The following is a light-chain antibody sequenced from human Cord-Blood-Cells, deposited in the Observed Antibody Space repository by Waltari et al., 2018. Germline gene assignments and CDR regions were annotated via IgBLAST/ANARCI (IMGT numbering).Light chain of an antibody. CDR3: CSYAGSSTYV. V-gene: IGLV2-23*01. CDR2: EDS. Sequence: QSALTQPASVSGSPGPSITISCTGTSSDVASYNLVSWYQQHPGKAPKLMIYEDSKRPSGVSNRFSGSKSGNTASLTISGLQAEDEADYYCCSYAGSSTYVFGTGTKVTVL. CDR1: SSDVASYNL. J-gene: IGLJ1*01.